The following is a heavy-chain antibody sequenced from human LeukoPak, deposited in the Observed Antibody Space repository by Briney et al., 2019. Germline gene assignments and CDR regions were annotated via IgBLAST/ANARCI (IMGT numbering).Heavy chain of an antibody. CDR2: VSGTGDST. CDR3: AKDFDFWSAYYRGDDC. CDR1: RFTFSSYA. V-gene: IGHV3-23*01. J-gene: IGHJ4*02. D-gene: IGHD3-3*01. Sequence: GGSLRLSCAASRFTFSSYAMSWVRQAPGKGLEWVSAVSGTGDSTYYADSVKGRFTISRDNSKNTLYLQMNSLRAEDTAIYYCAKDFDFWSAYYRGDDCWGQGTLVTVSS.